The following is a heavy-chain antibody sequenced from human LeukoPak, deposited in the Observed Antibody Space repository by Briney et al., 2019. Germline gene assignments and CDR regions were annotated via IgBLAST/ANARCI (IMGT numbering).Heavy chain of an antibody. Sequence: PGGSLRLSCAASGFTFSSYWMSWVRQAPGKGLEWVANIKQDGNEKYHVESVKGRFTISRDNAKNSLFLQMNGLRVEDTAVYYCARGDAFSGDHWGQGTLVTVSS. CDR3: ARGDAFSGDH. CDR2: IKQDGNEK. J-gene: IGHJ4*02. CDR1: GFTFSSYW. V-gene: IGHV3-7*04.